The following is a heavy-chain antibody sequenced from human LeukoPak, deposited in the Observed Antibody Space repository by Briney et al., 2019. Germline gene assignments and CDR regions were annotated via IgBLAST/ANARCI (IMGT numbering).Heavy chain of an antibody. Sequence: GGSLRLSCAASGFTFRNAWMSWVRQAPGKGLEWVANIKQDGSEKYYVDSVKGRFTISRDNAKNSLYLQMNSLRAEDTAVYYCASTLSPGIAAAGINAFDIWGQGTMVTVSS. CDR2: IKQDGSEK. V-gene: IGHV3-7*01. CDR3: ASTLSPGIAAAGINAFDI. CDR1: GFTFRNAW. J-gene: IGHJ3*02. D-gene: IGHD6-13*01.